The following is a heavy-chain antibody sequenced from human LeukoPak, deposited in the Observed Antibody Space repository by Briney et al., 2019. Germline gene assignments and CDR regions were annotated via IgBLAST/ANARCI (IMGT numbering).Heavy chain of an antibody. CDR2: IYISGST. V-gene: IGHV4-4*07. Sequence: PSETLSLTCTVSGGSTSSYYWSGIRQPAGKGLEWIGRIYISGSTNYNPSLKSRVTISVDTSKNQFSLKLSSVTAAVTAVYYCARRDIVVVVAAAKDGNNWFDPWGQGTLVTVSS. J-gene: IGHJ5*02. CDR3: ARRDIVVVVAAAKDGNNWFDP. CDR1: GGSTSSYY. D-gene: IGHD2-15*01.